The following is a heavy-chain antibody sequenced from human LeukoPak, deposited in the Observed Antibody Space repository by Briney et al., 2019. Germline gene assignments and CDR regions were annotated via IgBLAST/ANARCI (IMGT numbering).Heavy chain of an antibody. CDR2: IYSGGDT. J-gene: IGHJ4*02. V-gene: IGHV3-66*01. CDR1: GFTVSSNY. Sequence: GSLRLSCAASGFTVSSNYMTWVRQAPGKGLEWLSVIYSGGDTYYADSVKGRFTISRDNSKNTLYFQMNSLRAEDTAVYYCARRSGEGYFDCWGQGTLVTVSS. CDR3: ARRSGEGYFDC. D-gene: IGHD1-26*01.